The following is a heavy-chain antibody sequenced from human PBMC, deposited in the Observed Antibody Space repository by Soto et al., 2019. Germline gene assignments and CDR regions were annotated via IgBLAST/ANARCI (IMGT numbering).Heavy chain of an antibody. J-gene: IGHJ6*02. Sequence: EVQLVESGGGLVQPGRSLRLSCSGSAFTSGDYAMSWVRQAPGKGLEWVGLIRSKAYGGTTEYAASVKGRFTISRDDSKNIAYLQMNSLKTEDTAVYYCSRDRGYYVRFDYYAMDVWGQGTTVTVSS. CDR1: AFTSGDYA. CDR3: SRDRGYYVRFDYYAMDV. D-gene: IGHD1-26*01. CDR2: IRSKAYGGTT. V-gene: IGHV3-49*04.